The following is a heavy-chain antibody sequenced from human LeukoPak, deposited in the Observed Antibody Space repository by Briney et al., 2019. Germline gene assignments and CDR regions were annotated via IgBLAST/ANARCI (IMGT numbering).Heavy chain of an antibody. Sequence: ASETLSLTCTVSGGSISSYYWSWIRQPLGKGLEWIGYIYYSGSTNYNPSLKSRVTISVDTSKNQFSLKLSSVTAADTAVYYCARESWRWDYVWGSYRFFDYWGQGTLVTVSS. CDR1: GGSISSYY. J-gene: IGHJ4*02. CDR3: ARESWRWDYVWGSYRFFDY. V-gene: IGHV4-59*01. CDR2: IYYSGST. D-gene: IGHD3-16*02.